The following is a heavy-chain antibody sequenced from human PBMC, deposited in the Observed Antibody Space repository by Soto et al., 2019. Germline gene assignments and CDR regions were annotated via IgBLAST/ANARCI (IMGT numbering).Heavy chain of an antibody. D-gene: IGHD2-8*01. Sequence: PGGSLRLSCAASGFTSSSYWMHWVRQAPGKGLVWVSRINRDGDRTDYADSVKGRFAVSRDNAKNTVLLQMNSLRAEDTAVYYCARGVNGYYYVDYWGQGTLVTVSS. CDR3: ARGVNGYYYVDY. CDR1: GFTSSSYW. V-gene: IGHV3-74*01. CDR2: INRDGDRT. J-gene: IGHJ4*02.